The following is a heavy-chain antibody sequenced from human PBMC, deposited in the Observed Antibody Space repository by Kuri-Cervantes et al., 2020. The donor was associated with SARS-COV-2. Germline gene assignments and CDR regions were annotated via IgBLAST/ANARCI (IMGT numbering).Heavy chain of an antibody. CDR1: GFIFSDYY. J-gene: IGHJ4*02. Sequence: GGSLRLSCTASGFIFSDYYMTWIRQAPGKGLEWVSNIGPSGTTKYYADSVKGRFTISRDNSRNTLYLQMNSLRAEDTALYYCARGGHAQGSGRPLDYWGQGTLVTVSS. CDR3: ARGGHAQGSGRPLDY. CDR2: IGPSGTTK. V-gene: IGHV3-11*01. D-gene: IGHD3-10*01.